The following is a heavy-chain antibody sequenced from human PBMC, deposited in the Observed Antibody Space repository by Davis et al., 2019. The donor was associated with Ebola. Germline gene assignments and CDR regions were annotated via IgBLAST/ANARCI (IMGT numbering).Heavy chain of an antibody. CDR2: IILIFGTA. D-gene: IGHD3-10*01. CDR1: GCTFNSNA. V-gene: IGHV1-69*06. CDR3: ARDISLSMVRGVNEDDDFDV. J-gene: IGHJ3*01. Sequence: SVKVSCKASGCTFNSNAISWVRQAPGQGLEWMGGIILIFGTANYAQKLQGRVTITADMSTSTASIELTSLTCEDTAVYYCARDISLSMVRGVNEDDDFDVWGQGTMVTVSS.